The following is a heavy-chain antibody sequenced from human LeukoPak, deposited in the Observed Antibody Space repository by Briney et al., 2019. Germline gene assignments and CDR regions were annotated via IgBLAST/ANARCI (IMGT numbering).Heavy chain of an antibody. D-gene: IGHD3-3*01. CDR3: ARPGRITYYDFWSGRDAFDM. V-gene: IGHV5-51*01. CDR2: IYPGDSDT. Sequence: GESLKISCKGSGYRFTSYWIGWVRQMPGKGLEWMGIIYPGDSDTRYSPSFQGQVTISADKSISTAYLQWSSLKASDTAMYYCARPGRITYYDFWSGRDAFDMCGQGTMVTVSS. CDR1: GYRFTSYW. J-gene: IGHJ3*02.